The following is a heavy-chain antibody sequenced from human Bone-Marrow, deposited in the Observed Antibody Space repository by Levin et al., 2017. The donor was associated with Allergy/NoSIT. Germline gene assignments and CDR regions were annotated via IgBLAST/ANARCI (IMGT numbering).Heavy chain of an antibody. CDR2: ISGSGSGT. CDR3: AKDGCISTSCWYGGMDV. D-gene: IGHD2-2*01. V-gene: IGHV3-23*01. J-gene: IGHJ6*02. Sequence: GESLKISCAASGFTFGNYDIYWVRQAPGRGLEWVSVISGSGSGTYYVDSVKGRFTISRDNSKNTLYLQMNSLRAEDTAVYYCAKDGCISTSCWYGGMDVWGQGTTVTVSS. CDR1: GFTFGNYD.